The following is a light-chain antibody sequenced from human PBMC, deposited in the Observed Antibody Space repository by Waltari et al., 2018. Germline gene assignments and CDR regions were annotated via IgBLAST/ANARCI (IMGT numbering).Light chain of an antibody. J-gene: IGLJ2*01. CDR1: TLDVGCYKY. CDR2: DVS. Sequence: QSALTQPRSVSGSPGPPVTIPCPGPTLDVGCYKYVSWYQQHPGQAPKLMIYDVSERPSGVPDRFSGSKSGNTASLTISGLQAEDEADYYCCSYAGSYTLVFGGGTKLTVL. CDR3: CSYAGSYTLV. V-gene: IGLV2-11*01.